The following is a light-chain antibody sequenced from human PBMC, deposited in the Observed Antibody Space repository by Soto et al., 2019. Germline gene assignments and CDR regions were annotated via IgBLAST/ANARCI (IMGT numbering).Light chain of an antibody. CDR1: QDISEY. V-gene: IGKV1-33*01. CDR3: QQYDNLPFT. Sequence: DIQMTQSPSSLSASVRDRVTITCQASQDISEYLNWYQQKPGKAPKLLICDASNLEPGVPSRFSGSGSGTDFTFTISSLQPEDIATYYCQQYDNLPFTFGPGTKVDIK. CDR2: DAS. J-gene: IGKJ3*01.